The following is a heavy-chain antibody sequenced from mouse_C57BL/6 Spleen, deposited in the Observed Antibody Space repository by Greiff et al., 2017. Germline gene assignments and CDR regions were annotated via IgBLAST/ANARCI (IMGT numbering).Heavy chain of an antibody. J-gene: IGHJ3*01. CDR3: ARGGLLPAWFAY. CDR1: GFTFSDYG. V-gene: IGHV5-17*01. Sequence: EVKLMESGGGLVKPGGSLKLSCAASGFTFSDYGMHWVRQAPEKGLEWVAYISSGSSTIYYAEKVKGRFTISRDNAKDTLFLQMTSLRSEDTAMYYWARGGLLPAWFAYWGKGTLVTVSA. CDR2: ISSGSSTI. D-gene: IGHD2-3*01.